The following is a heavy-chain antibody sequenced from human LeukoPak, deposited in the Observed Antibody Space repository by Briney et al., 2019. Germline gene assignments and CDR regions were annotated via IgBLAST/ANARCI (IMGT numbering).Heavy chain of an antibody. D-gene: IGHD3-22*01. CDR3: ASHYDSSGYCFDY. Sequence: SETLSLTCTVSGGSISSGDYYWSWIRQPPGKGLEWIGYIYYSGSTYYNPSLKSRVTISVDTSKNQFSLKLSSVTAADTAVYYCASHYDSSGYCFDYWGQGTLVTVSS. J-gene: IGHJ4*02. CDR1: GGSISSGDYY. V-gene: IGHV4-31*03. CDR2: IYYSGST.